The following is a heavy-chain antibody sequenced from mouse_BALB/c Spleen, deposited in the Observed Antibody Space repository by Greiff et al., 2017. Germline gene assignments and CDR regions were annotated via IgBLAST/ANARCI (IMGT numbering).Heavy chain of an antibody. CDR3: ARDYGNFGYAMDY. Sequence: EVQRVESGGGLVQPGGSRKLSCAASGFTFSSFGMHWVRQAPEKGLEWVAYISSGSSTIYYADTVKGRFTISRDNPKNTLFLQMTSLRSEDTAMYYCARDYGNFGYAMDYWGQGTSVTVSS. V-gene: IGHV5-17*02. CDR1: GFTFSSFG. J-gene: IGHJ4*01. D-gene: IGHD2-1*01. CDR2: ISSGSSTI.